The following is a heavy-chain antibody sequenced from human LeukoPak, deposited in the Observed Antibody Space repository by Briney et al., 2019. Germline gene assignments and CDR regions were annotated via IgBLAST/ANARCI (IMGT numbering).Heavy chain of an antibody. D-gene: IGHD2-15*01. Sequence: SETLSLTCAVSGGSISSSNWWSWVRQPPGKGLEWIGEIYHSGSTNYNPSLKSRVTISVDKSKNQFSLKLSSVTAADTAVYYCARDPVVVVAATPGYFQHWGQGTLATVSS. J-gene: IGHJ1*01. CDR3: ARDPVVVVAATPGYFQH. V-gene: IGHV4-4*02. CDR2: IYHSGST. CDR1: GGSISSSNW.